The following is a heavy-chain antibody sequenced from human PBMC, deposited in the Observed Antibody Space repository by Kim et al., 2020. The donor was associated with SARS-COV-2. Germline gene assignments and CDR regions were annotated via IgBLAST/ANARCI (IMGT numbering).Heavy chain of an antibody. J-gene: IGHJ6*03. CDR3: ARGQYSSSWYFASAMAYYMDV. CDR2: ISAYNGNT. CDR1: GYTFTSYG. V-gene: IGHV1-18*01. Sequence: ASVKVFCKASGYTFTSYGISWVRQAPGQGLEWMGWISAYNGNTNYAQKLQGRVTMTTDTSTSTAYMELRSLRSDDTAVYYCARGQYSSSWYFASAMAYYMDVWGKGTTVTVSS. D-gene: IGHD6-13*01.